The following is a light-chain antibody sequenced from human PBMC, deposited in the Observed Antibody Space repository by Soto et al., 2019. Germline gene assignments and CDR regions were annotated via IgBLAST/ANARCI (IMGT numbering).Light chain of an antibody. CDR1: SGDVGSYNL. CDR2: EVT. J-gene: IGLJ1*01. CDR3: YSYAGRNLYV. V-gene: IGLV2-23*02. Sequence: QSALTQPPSASASPGQSITISCTGTSGDVGSYNLVSWYQQYPGKVPKLMISEVTKRPSGVSDRFSGSKSGNTASLTISGLQVEDEAYYYCYSYAGRNLYVFGTGTKVTVL.